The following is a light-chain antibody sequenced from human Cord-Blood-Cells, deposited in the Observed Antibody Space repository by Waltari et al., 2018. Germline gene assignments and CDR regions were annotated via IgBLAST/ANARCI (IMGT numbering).Light chain of an antibody. CDR2: EGS. J-gene: IGLJ3*02. Sequence: QSALTQPASVSGPPGQSITIPCTGTSSDVVSYNLVSWYQQHPGKAPKLMLYEGSKRPSGVSNRFSGSKSGNTASLTISGLQAEDEADYYCCSYAGSSTWVFGGGTKLTVL. CDR3: CSYAGSSTWV. V-gene: IGLV2-23*01. CDR1: SSDVVSYNL.